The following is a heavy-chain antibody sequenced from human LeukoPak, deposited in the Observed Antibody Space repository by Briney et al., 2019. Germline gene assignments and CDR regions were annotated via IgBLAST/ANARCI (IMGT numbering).Heavy chain of an antibody. CDR1: GFIFSSCA. Sequence: PGGSLRLSCAASGFIFSSCAMSWVRQAPGKGLEWVSAITGGGETTYYADSVKGRFTISRDTSKNTLYLQMNSLRAEDTAVYYCAKGTSYFFDSSGLFGYFDYWGQGSLVTVSS. J-gene: IGHJ4*02. CDR2: ITGGGETT. CDR3: AKGTSYFFDSSGLFGYFDY. D-gene: IGHD3-22*01. V-gene: IGHV3-23*01.